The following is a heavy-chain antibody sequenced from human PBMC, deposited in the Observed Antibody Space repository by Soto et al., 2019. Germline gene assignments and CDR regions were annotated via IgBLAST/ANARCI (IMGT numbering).Heavy chain of an antibody. J-gene: IGHJ6*03. CDR2: IYYSGST. CDR3: ARRDCYYYYMDV. Sequence: SETLSLTCTVSGGSISSSSYYWGWIRQPPGKGLEWIGSIYYSGSTYYNPSLKSRVTISVDTSKNQFSLKLSSVTAADTAVYYCARRDCYYYYMDVWGKGTTVTVSS. CDR1: GGSISSSSYY. V-gene: IGHV4-39*01.